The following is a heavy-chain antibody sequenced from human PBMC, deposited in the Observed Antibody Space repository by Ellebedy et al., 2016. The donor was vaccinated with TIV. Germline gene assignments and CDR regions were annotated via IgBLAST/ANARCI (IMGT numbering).Heavy chain of an antibody. J-gene: IGHJ4*02. CDR1: GGTFSSYA. Sequence: ASVKVSCKASGGTFSSYAISWVRQAPGQGLEWMGGIIPIFGTANYAQKFQGRVTITADESTSTAYMELSSLRSEDTAVYYCATVGYSSSWYNLDLRWGQGTLVTVSS. D-gene: IGHD6-13*01. CDR2: IIPIFGTA. CDR3: ATVGYSSSWYNLDLR. V-gene: IGHV1-69*13.